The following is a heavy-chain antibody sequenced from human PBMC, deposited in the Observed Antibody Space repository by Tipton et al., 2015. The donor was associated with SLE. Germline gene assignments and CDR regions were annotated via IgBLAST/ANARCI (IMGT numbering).Heavy chain of an antibody. CDR1: GDSISGHY. CDR2: IYDSGST. Sequence: TLSLTCTVSGDSISGHYRSWIRQPPGKGLEWIGYIYDSGSTSYNPSLKSRVTISEDTSKNQFSLMLTSVTAADTAVYYCARGLSQDNWGQGTLVTVSS. J-gene: IGHJ4*02. CDR3: ARGLSQDN. V-gene: IGHV4-59*11.